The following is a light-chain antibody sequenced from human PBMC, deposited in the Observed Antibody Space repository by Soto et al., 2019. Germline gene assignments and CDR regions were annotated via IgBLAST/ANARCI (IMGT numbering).Light chain of an antibody. CDR3: CSYAGYSSFV. CDR2: EGS. Sequence: QSVLTQPASVSGSPGQSITISCTGTSTDLGSYNLVSWYQQHPGKVPKVVISEGSKRPSGVSDRFSGSKSGNTASLTISGLQPEDEADYYCCSYAGYSSFVFGSGTKVTVL. J-gene: IGLJ1*01. CDR1: STDLGSYNL. V-gene: IGLV2-23*03.